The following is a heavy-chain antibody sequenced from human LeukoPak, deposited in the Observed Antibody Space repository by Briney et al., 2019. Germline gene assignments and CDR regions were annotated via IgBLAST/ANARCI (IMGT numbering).Heavy chain of an antibody. CDR3: AVGIWFWGHHDY. J-gene: IGHJ4*02. D-gene: IGHD3-10*01. CDR2: INPNSGGT. Sequence: ASVKVSCKASGYTFTGYYIHWVRQAPGQGLEWMGWINPNSGGTNYAQKFQGRVTMTRDTSISTAYMELSRLRSDDTAVYYCAVGIWFWGHHDYWGQGTLITVSS. CDR1: GYTFTGYY. V-gene: IGHV1-2*02.